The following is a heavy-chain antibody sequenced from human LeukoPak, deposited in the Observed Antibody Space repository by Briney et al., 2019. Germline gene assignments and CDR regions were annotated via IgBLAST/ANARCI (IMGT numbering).Heavy chain of an antibody. CDR2: IIPIFGTA. D-gene: IGHD3-22*01. J-gene: IGHJ4*02. Sequence: SVKVSCKASGGTFSSYAISWVRQAPGQGLEWMGGIIPIFGTANYAQKFQGRVTITADESTSTAYMELSSLRSEDTAVYYCARDPQPYYYDSSGYFDYWGQGTLVTVSS. CDR3: ARDPQPYYYDSSGYFDY. CDR1: GGTFSSYA. V-gene: IGHV1-69*13.